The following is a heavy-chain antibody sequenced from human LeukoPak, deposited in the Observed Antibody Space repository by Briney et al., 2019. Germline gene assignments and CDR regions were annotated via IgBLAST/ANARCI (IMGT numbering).Heavy chain of an antibody. J-gene: IGHJ4*02. CDR3: AREASDYYRDF. V-gene: IGHV3-33*01. D-gene: IGHD3-3*01. Sequence: GGSLRLSCAASGFTFSNYCMHWVRQAPGKGLEWVANIRYDGSKKYYGDSVKGRFTISRDDSKNTLYLQMNSLRAEDTAVYYCAREASDYYRDFWGQGTLVTVSS. CDR1: GFTFSNYC. CDR2: IRYDGSKK.